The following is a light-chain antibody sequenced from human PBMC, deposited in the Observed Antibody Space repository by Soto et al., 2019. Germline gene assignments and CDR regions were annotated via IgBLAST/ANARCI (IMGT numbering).Light chain of an antibody. V-gene: IGKV1-9*01. J-gene: IGKJ2*01. CDR2: GAS. Sequence: DIQLTQSPFFLSASVVDRVTISCRASQAIYSYLAWYQQKPGKAPKLLIFGASKLQSRVPSRFSSSGSGTEFTLTISSLQPEDFATYYCQQLNSHPRTFGQGTKLEIK. CDR1: QAIYSY. CDR3: QQLNSHPRT.